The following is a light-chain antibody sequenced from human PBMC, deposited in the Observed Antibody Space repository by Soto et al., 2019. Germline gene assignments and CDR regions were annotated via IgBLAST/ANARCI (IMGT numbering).Light chain of an antibody. Sequence: QSVLTQPPSASGTPGQRVTISCSGSSSNIGGNTVNWYQQLPGTTPKLLIYSNNQRPSGVPDRFSGSTSGTSASLAISGLQSEDEADYYCAAWDDSLNGPVFGGGTKLTVL. CDR1: SSNIGGNT. CDR3: AAWDDSLNGPV. V-gene: IGLV1-44*01. J-gene: IGLJ2*01. CDR2: SNN.